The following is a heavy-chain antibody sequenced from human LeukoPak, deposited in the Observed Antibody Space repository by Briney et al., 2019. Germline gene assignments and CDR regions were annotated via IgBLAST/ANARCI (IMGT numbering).Heavy chain of an antibody. D-gene: IGHD3-10*01. CDR2: IYHSGST. CDR3: AREFLYTYYGSGSYYTWFDP. J-gene: IGHJ5*02. Sequence: SQTLSLTYAVSGGSISSGGYSWSWIRQPPGKGLEWIGYIYHSGSTYYNPSLKSRVTISVDRSKNQFSLKLSSVTAADTAVYYCAREFLYTYYGSGSYYTWFDPWGQGTLVTVSS. V-gene: IGHV4-30-2*01. CDR1: GGSISSGGYS.